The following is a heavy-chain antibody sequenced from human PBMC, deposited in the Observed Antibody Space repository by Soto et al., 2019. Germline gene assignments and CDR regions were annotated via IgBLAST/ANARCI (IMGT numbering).Heavy chain of an antibody. Sequence: QVQLVQSGAEVKKPGSSVKVSCKASGGIFSSYAISWLRQAPGQGLEWMGAVIPILGQAYYAQDLQDRVSITADKSTRTTYMELSSLRSEDTAVYFCARVGGIGAPPGTDYWGQGTLVTVSS. J-gene: IGHJ4*02. CDR1: GGIFSSYA. CDR2: VIPILGQA. D-gene: IGHD6-6*01. V-gene: IGHV1-69*06. CDR3: ARVGGIGAPPGTDY.